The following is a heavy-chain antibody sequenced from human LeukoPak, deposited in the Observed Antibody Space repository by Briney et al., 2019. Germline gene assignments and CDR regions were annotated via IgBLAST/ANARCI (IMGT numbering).Heavy chain of an antibody. D-gene: IGHD3-22*01. V-gene: IGHV3-48*01. CDR2: ISSSSSTI. Sequence: GGSLRLSCAASGFTFSSYSRNWVRQAPGKGLEWVSYISSSSSTIYYADSVKGRFTISRDNAKNSLYLQMNSLRAEDTAVYYCARDFHDFYDSSGLDAFDIWGQGTMVTVSS. CDR3: ARDFHDFYDSSGLDAFDI. CDR1: GFTFSSYS. J-gene: IGHJ3*02.